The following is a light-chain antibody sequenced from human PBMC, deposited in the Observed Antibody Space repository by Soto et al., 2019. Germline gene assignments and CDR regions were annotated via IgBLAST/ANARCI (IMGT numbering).Light chain of an antibody. CDR1: QGISSY. V-gene: IGKV1-9*01. CDR3: QQAKSYPLT. J-gene: IGKJ4*01. Sequence: DIQLTQSPSFLSASVGDRVTITCRASQGISSYLAWYQQKPGKAPKLLIYAASTLQSGVPSRFSGSGSGTEFTLTISSLQPEDFATCYCQQAKSYPLTFGGGTKVEIK. CDR2: AAS.